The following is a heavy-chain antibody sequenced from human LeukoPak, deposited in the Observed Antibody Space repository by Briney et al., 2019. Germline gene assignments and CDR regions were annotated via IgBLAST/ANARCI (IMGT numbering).Heavy chain of an antibody. CDR1: GYTFTDYY. CDR2: INPDSGGT. V-gene: IGHV1-2*02. CDR3: GGDFGDSLDY. D-gene: IGHD3-3*01. J-gene: IGHJ4*02. Sequence: GASVKVSCKASGYTFTDYYMHSVRQAPGQGLEWMGWINPDSGGTNFAQKFQGRVTMTRDTSISTAYMELSRLRSDDTAVYYCGGDFGDSLDYWGQGTLVTVSS.